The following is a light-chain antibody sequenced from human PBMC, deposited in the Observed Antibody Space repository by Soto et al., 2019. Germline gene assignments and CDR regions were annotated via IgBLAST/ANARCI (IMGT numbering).Light chain of an antibody. CDR3: QQRSNWPQT. V-gene: IGKV1-5*01. CDR1: QTISSW. CDR2: DAS. J-gene: IGKJ1*01. Sequence: DIQMTQSPSTLSASVGDRVTITCRASQTISSWLAWYQQKPGNAPTLLIYDASSLQSGVPLRFSGSGSGTEFTLTISSLQPDDFAVYYCQQRSNWPQTFGQGTKVDIK.